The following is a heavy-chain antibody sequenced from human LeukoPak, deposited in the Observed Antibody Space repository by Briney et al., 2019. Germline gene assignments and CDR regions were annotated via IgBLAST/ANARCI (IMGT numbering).Heavy chain of an antibody. CDR2: IYYSGTT. CDR1: GGSISSSSYY. V-gene: IGHV4-39*07. J-gene: IGHJ3*02. D-gene: IGHD3-10*01. CDR3: ARLIWFGSASDI. Sequence: PSETLSLTCTVSGGSISSSSYYWGWIRQPPGKGLEWIGSIYYSGTTYYNPSLKSRVTISVDTSKNQFSLKLSSVAAADTAVYYCARLIWFGSASDIWGQGTMVTVSS.